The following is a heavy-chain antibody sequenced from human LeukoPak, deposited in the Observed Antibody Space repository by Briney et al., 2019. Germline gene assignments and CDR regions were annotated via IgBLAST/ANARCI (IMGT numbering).Heavy chain of an antibody. Sequence: ASVKVSCKASGYTFTDYYIHWVRQAPGQGLDWMGWINPNSGGTNYAQKFQGRVTMTRDTSITTGYMDLSSLTSDDTAVYYCTRGTVTRGLDYWGQGTLVTVSS. CDR3: TRGTVTRGLDY. J-gene: IGHJ4*02. V-gene: IGHV1-2*02. D-gene: IGHD4-17*01. CDR2: INPNSGGT. CDR1: GYTFTDYY.